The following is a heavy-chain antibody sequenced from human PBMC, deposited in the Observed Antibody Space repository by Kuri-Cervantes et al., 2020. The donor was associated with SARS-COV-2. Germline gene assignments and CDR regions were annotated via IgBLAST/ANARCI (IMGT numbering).Heavy chain of an antibody. CDR3: TTDPRGYDFWSGYYSPRKKIADY. Sequence: GGSLRLPCAASGFPFSNACLSRVRQAPGKGLEWVGRIKSKTDGGTTDYAAPVKGRFTISRDDSKNTLYLQMNSLKTEDTAVYYCTTDPRGYDFWSGYYSPRKKIADYWGQGTLVTVSS. D-gene: IGHD3-3*01. CDR1: GFPFSNAC. CDR2: IKSKTDGGTT. J-gene: IGHJ4*02. V-gene: IGHV3-15*01.